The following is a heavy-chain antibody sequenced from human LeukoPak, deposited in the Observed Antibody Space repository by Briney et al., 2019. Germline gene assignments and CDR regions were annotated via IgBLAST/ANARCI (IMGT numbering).Heavy chain of an antibody. CDR2: ISSGGSTI. CDR3: AGYCSGGSCNAAGY. V-gene: IGHV3-11*01. D-gene: IGHD2-15*01. J-gene: IGHJ4*02. CDR1: GFTFSDYY. Sequence: GGSLRLSCAASGFTFSDYYMSWTRQAPGKGLEWVSYISSGGSTIYYADSVKGRFTTSRDNARNSLYLQMNSLRAEDTAVYYCAGYCSGGSCNAAGYWGQGTLDTVSS.